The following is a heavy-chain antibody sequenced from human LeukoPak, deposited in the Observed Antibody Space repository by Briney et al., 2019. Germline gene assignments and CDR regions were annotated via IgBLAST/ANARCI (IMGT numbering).Heavy chain of an antibody. CDR3: TSGLYYDSWSDLFDY. J-gene: IGHJ4*02. D-gene: IGHD3-3*01. CDR1: GFTFGDYA. CDR2: IRRKANGGTT. V-gene: IGHV3-49*04. Sequence: GGSLRLSCTASGFTFGDYAMSWVRQAPEKGPEWVGFIRRKANGGTTEYAASVKGRFTISRDDSKSIAYLQMNSLKTEDTAVYYCTSGLYYDSWSDLFDYWGQGTLVTVSS.